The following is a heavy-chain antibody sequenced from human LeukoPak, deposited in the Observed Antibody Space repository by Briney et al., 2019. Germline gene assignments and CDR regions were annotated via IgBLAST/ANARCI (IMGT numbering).Heavy chain of an antibody. V-gene: IGHV1-18*04. CDR1: GYTFTGYH. Sequence: ASVKVSCKASGYTFTGYHMHWVRQAPGQGLEWMGWISAYNGNTNYAQKLQGRVTMTTDTSTSTAYMELRSLRSDDTAVYYCARGDSSSWYGGSYYMDVWGKGTTVTVSS. J-gene: IGHJ6*03. D-gene: IGHD6-13*01. CDR2: ISAYNGNT. CDR3: ARGDSSSWYGGSYYMDV.